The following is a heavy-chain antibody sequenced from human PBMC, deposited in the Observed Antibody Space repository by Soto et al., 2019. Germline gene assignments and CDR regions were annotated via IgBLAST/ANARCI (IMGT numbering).Heavy chain of an antibody. CDR2: INAGNGNT. CDR1: GYTSTSYA. J-gene: IGHJ4*02. Sequence: ASAKVSCKASGYTSTSYAMHWVRQAPGQRLEWMGWINAGNGNTKYSQKFQGRVTITRDTSASTAYMELSSLRSEDTAVYYCARACSGGSCYFDYWGQGTLVTVSS. V-gene: IGHV1-3*01. D-gene: IGHD2-15*01. CDR3: ARACSGGSCYFDY.